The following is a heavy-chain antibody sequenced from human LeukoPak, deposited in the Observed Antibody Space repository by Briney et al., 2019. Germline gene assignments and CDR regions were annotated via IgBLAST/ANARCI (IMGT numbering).Heavy chain of an antibody. CDR3: AKVAEYGDNDAFDI. CDR1: GFTFSNYG. J-gene: IGHJ3*02. V-gene: IGHV3-30*02. Sequence: GGSLRLSCAASGFTFSNYGMHWARQAAGKGLEWVAFIRYDGNKKYYVGSGKGRFTVSRDNSKNTLYLQLNSLRAEDTAVYYCAKVAEYGDNDAFDIWGQGTMVTVSS. CDR2: IRYDGNKK. D-gene: IGHD4-17*01.